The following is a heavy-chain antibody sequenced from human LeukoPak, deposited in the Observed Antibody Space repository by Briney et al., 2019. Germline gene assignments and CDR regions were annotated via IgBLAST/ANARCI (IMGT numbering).Heavy chain of an antibody. V-gene: IGHV3-15*01. CDR3: TTVRWSYDAFDI. CDR1: GFTFSNAW. CDR2: IKSKADGGTT. J-gene: IGHJ3*02. D-gene: IGHD4-23*01. Sequence: GGSLRLSCAASGFTFSNAWMTWVRQAPGKGLEWVGRIKSKADGGTTDYAAPVKGRFTISRDDSKNTLYLQMNSLKTEDTAVYYCTTVRWSYDAFDIWGQGTMVTVSS.